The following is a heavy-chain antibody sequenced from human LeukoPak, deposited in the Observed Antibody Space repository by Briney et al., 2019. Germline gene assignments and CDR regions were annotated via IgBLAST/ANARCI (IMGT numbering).Heavy chain of an antibody. V-gene: IGHV4-4*02. CDR3: SRENGAFSPFGY. D-gene: IGHD2-8*01. Sequence: VQPSGTLSLTCGVSGGSISDTNWWSWVRQPPGQGLEWIGEISLTGLTHYNPSLESRVTVSLDKSKNQLSLNLTSVTAADTAVYYCSRENGAFSPFGYWGQGTLVTVLS. J-gene: IGHJ4*02. CDR1: GGSISDTNW. CDR2: ISLTGLT.